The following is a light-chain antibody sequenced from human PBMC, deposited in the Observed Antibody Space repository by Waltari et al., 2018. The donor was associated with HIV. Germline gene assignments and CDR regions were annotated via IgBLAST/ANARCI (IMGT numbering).Light chain of an antibody. CDR1: SSDVGSYNL. Sequence: QSALTQPASVSGSPGQSITISCTGTSSDVGSYNLVSWYQQHPGKAPKLMTYEGSKRPSVVSNRFSCSKSGNTASLTISGRQAEDEADYYCCSYAGSSSVVFGGGTKLTVL. V-gene: IGLV2-23*01. CDR3: CSYAGSSSVV. J-gene: IGLJ2*01. CDR2: EGS.